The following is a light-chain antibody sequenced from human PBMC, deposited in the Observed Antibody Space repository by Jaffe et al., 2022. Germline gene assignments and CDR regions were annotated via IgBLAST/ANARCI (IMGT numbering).Light chain of an antibody. CDR3: ASYTTSGTLV. CDR1: SSDVGNYDR. V-gene: IGLV2-18*02. Sequence: QSALTQPPSVSGSPGQSVTISCTGTSSDVGNYDRVSWYQQPPGTAPKLMIYEVTNRPSGVPDRFSGSKSGNTASLTISGLQAEDETDYYCASYTTSGTLVFGGGTKVTVL. CDR2: EVT. J-gene: IGLJ2*01.